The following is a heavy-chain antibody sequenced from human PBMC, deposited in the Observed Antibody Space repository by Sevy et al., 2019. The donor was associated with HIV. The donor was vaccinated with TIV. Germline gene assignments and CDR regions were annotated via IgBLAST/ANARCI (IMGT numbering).Heavy chain of an antibody. Sequence: ASVKVSCKVSGYTLTELSMHWVRQAPGKGLEWMGGFDPEDGETIYAQKLQGGVTMTEDTSTDTAYMELSSLGSEDTAVYYCATGPYYYDSSGPIEGGLFDYWGQGTLVTVSS. CDR3: ATGPYYYDSSGPIEGGLFDY. V-gene: IGHV1-24*01. CDR2: FDPEDGET. CDR1: GYTLTELS. J-gene: IGHJ4*02. D-gene: IGHD3-22*01.